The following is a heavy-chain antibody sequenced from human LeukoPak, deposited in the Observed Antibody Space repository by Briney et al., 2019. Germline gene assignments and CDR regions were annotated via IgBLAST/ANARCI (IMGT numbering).Heavy chain of an antibody. CDR3: ARGRYDILTGYYQLNWFDP. D-gene: IGHD3-9*01. Sequence: SVKVSCKASGGTFSSYAISWVRQAPGQGLEWMGGIIPMFGTANYAQKFQGRVTITTDESTSTAYMELSSLRSEDTAVYYCARGRYDILTGYYQLNWFDPWGQGTLVTVSS. CDR1: GGTFSSYA. V-gene: IGHV1-69*05. J-gene: IGHJ5*02. CDR2: IIPMFGTA.